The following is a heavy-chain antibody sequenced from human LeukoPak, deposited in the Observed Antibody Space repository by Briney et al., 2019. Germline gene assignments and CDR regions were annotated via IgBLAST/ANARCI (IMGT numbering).Heavy chain of an antibody. CDR2: INSDGSST. V-gene: IGHV3-74*01. Sequence: GGSLRLSCAASGFTFSSYWMHWVRQAPGKGLVWVSLINSDGSSTTYADSVKGRFTISRDNAKNTFYLQMNSLRAEDTAVYYCVRTLHSWFDPWGQGTLVTVSS. D-gene: IGHD3-16*01. CDR3: VRTLHSWFDP. CDR1: GFTFSSYW. J-gene: IGHJ5*02.